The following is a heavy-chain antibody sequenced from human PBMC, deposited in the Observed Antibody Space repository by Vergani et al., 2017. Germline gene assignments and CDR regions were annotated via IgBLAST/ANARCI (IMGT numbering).Heavy chain of an antibody. V-gene: IGHV1-18*01. Sequence: QVQLVQSGAEVKKPGASVKVSCKASGYTFTSYGISWVRQAPGQGLEWMGWISAYNGNTNYAQKLQGRVTMTTETSTSTAYMELRRLRSDDTAVYYCARVRVGATKLAYFDYWGQGTLVTVSS. D-gene: IGHD1-26*01. CDR3: ARVRVGATKLAYFDY. CDR2: ISAYNGNT. CDR1: GYTFTSYG. J-gene: IGHJ4*02.